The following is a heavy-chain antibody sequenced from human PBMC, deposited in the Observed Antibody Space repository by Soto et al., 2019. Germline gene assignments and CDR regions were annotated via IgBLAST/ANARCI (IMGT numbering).Heavy chain of an antibody. D-gene: IGHD4-17*01. CDR2: ISSSSSYI. V-gene: IGHV3-21*01. Sequence: GGSLRLSCAASGFTFSSYSMNWVRQAPGKGLEWVSSISSSSSYIYYADSVKGRFTISRDNAKNSLYLQMNSLRAEDTAVYYCVRDTPFYGDYGGMDVWGQGTTVTVSS. CDR1: GFTFSSYS. CDR3: VRDTPFYGDYGGMDV. J-gene: IGHJ6*02.